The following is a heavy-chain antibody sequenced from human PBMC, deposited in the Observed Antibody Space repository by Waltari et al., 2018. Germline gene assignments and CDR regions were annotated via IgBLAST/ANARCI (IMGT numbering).Heavy chain of an antibody. J-gene: IGHJ5*02. CDR1: GGSISSYY. CDR2: IYTSGST. Sequence: QVQLQASGPGLVTPSETLSLTCTVSGGSISSYYWSWIRPPPGKGLEWIGRIYTSGSTNYNPSLKSRVTMSVDTSKNQFSLKLSSVTAADTAVYYCARDRRVTMVRGVTNWFDPWGQGTLVTVSS. V-gene: IGHV4-4*07. D-gene: IGHD3-10*01. CDR3: ARDRRVTMVRGVTNWFDP.